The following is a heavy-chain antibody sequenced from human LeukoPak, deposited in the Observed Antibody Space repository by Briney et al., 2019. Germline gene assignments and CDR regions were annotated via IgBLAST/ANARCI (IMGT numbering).Heavy chain of an antibody. CDR3: AKIDDSSGYYLWFFDY. Sequence: GGTLRLSCAASGFTFSSFGMSWVRQAPGKGLEWVSAISSTGGTAYYADSVKGRFTISRDNSKNTLYLQMNSLRAEDTAVYYCAKIDDSSGYYLWFFDYWGQGTLVTVSS. CDR2: ISSTGGTA. D-gene: IGHD3-22*01. V-gene: IGHV3-23*01. CDR1: GFTFSSFG. J-gene: IGHJ4*02.